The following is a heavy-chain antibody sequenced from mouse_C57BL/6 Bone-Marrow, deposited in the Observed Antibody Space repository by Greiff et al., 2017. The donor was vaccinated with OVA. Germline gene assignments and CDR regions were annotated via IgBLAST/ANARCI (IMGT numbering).Heavy chain of an antibody. Sequence: EVQLQQSGPELVKPGASVKISCKASGYTFTDYYMNWVKQSHGKSLEWIGDINPNNGGTSYNQKFKGKATLTVDKSSSTAYMELRSLTSEDSAVYYCARSYYYGSSFGWYFDVWGTGTTVTVSS. CDR3: ARSYYYGSSFGWYFDV. D-gene: IGHD1-1*01. CDR1: GYTFTDYY. J-gene: IGHJ1*03. CDR2: INPNNGGT. V-gene: IGHV1-26*01.